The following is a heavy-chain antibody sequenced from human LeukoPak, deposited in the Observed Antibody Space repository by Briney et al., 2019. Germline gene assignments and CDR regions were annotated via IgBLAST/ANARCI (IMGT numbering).Heavy chain of an antibody. CDR1: GFTFSSYC. CDR2: IKQDGSEN. CDR3: AKASGTSQYSVMDV. V-gene: IGHV3-7*04. Sequence: GSPRLSCAASGFTFSSYCMNWVRQAPGKGLEWVANIKQDGSENYYLDSVKGRFTISRDNAKNSLYLQMNSLRAEDTAVYYCAKASGTSQYSVMDVWGQGTTVTVSS. J-gene: IGHJ6*02. D-gene: IGHD3-10*01.